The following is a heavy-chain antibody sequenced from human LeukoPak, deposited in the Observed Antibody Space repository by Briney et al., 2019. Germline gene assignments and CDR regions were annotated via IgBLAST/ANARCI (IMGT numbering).Heavy chain of an antibody. CDR2: ITDSGGSR. Sequence: GGSLRLSCAASGFTFSSYTMNWVRQAPGKGLEWVSAITDSGGSRYYAYSVKGRFTISREKAKNSLYLQMNSLRAEDTAVYYCAGDFSSGSYYGDYFFDYCGPGTLVTASS. V-gene: IGHV3-21*01. CDR3: AGDFSSGSYYGDYFFDY. D-gene: IGHD1-26*01. CDR1: GFTFSSYT. J-gene: IGHJ4*01.